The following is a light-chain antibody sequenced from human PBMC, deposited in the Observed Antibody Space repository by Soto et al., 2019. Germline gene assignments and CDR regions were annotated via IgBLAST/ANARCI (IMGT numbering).Light chain of an antibody. CDR2: LDSDGSH. CDR3: QTWGTGIHVV. V-gene: IGLV4-69*01. Sequence: QLVLTQSPSASASLGASVKLTCTLSSGHSSYAIAWHQQQPEKGPRYLMKLDSDGSHTKGDAIPDRFSGSSSGAERYLTISGLQSEDEADYYRQTWGTGIHVVFGGGTKLTVL. CDR1: SGHSSYA. J-gene: IGLJ2*01.